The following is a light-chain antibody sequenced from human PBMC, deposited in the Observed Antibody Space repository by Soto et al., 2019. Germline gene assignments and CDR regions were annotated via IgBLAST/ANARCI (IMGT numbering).Light chain of an antibody. CDR1: QRVSSTY. J-gene: IGKJ4*01. CDR2: GAS. CDR3: QQYERSPTT. Sequence: EIALTQSPGTLSLSPGERATLSCRASQRVSSTYLAWYQQKPDQAPSLLIYGASRRATGIPDRFSGSGSGTDFTLTISRLEPEDFAMYYCQQYERSPTTFGGGTKVEIK. V-gene: IGKV3-20*01.